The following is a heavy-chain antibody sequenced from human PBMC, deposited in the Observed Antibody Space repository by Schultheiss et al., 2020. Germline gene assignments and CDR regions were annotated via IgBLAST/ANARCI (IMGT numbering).Heavy chain of an antibody. CDR1: GFIFDDYA. CDR3: AKGAGYSSSSVPFDD. CDR2: ISWNSGRI. D-gene: IGHD6-6*01. V-gene: IGHV3-9*01. J-gene: IGHJ4*02. Sequence: GGSLRLSCAASGFIFDDYAMHWVRQAPGKGLEWVSGISWNSGRIGYADSVKGRFTISRDNAKNSLYLQMSSLRPEDTALYYCAKGAGYSSSSVPFDDWGQGTLVTVSS.